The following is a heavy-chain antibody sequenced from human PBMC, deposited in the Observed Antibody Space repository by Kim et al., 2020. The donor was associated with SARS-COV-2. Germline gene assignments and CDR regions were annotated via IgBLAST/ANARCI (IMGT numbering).Heavy chain of an antibody. D-gene: IGHD3-10*01. V-gene: IGHV1-3*01. CDR3: ASARLLWFGELLSGFDP. Sequence: QGRVTITRDTSASTAYMELSSLRSEDTAVYYCASARLLWFGELLSGFDPWGQGTLVTVSS. J-gene: IGHJ5*02.